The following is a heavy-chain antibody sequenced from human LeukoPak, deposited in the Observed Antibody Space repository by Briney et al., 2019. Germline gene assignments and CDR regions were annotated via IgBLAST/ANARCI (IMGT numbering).Heavy chain of an antibody. Sequence: GGSLRLSCAASGFTFSSYGMHWVRQAPGKGLEWVAFILWDGSIQYYADSVRGRFTISRDSSKNTLYLQMNSLRAEDTAVYYCARSKSYDSSGYYFDYWGQGTLVTVSS. CDR2: ILWDGSIQ. V-gene: IGHV3-30*02. D-gene: IGHD3-22*01. CDR3: ARSKSYDSSGYYFDY. J-gene: IGHJ4*02. CDR1: GFTFSSYG.